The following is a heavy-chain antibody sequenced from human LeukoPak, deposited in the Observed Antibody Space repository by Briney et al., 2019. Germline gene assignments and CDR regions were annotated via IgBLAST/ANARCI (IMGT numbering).Heavy chain of an antibody. CDR3: ARDSTYYYGSGSYSDFDY. Sequence: GGSLRLSCAASGFTFSSYWMHWVRQAPGKGLVWDSRINSDGSSTSYADSVKGRFTISRDNAKNTLYLQMNSLRAEDTAVYYCARDSTYYYGSGSYSDFDYWGQGTLVTVSS. V-gene: IGHV3-74*01. CDR2: INSDGSST. CDR1: GFTFSSYW. J-gene: IGHJ4*02. D-gene: IGHD3-10*01.